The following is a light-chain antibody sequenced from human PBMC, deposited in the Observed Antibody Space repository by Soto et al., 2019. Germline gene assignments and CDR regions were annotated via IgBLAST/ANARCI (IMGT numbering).Light chain of an antibody. Sequence: EIVMTQSPATLSVSPGERATLSCRASQSVSSNLAWYQQKPGQAPRLLIYGVSIRATGIPARFSGSGSGTEFTLTISSLQSEDFAVYYCQQYNNWPFTFGPGTKVDIK. CDR1: QSVSSN. V-gene: IGKV3D-15*01. CDR3: QQYNNWPFT. J-gene: IGKJ3*01. CDR2: GVS.